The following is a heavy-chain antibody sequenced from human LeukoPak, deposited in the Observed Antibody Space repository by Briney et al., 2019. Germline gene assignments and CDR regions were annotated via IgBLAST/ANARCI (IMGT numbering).Heavy chain of an antibody. CDR1: GGSINSHY. CDR3: ARDRMGATPDY. D-gene: IGHD1-26*01. CDR2: IYARGSA. V-gene: IGHV4-4*07. Sequence: SETLSLTCSVSGGSINSHYLSWIRQPAGKGLEWIGRIYARGSADCNPSLKSRVTMSVDTSKNQFSLKLTSVTAADTAVYYCARDRMGATPDYWGQGALVTVSS. J-gene: IGHJ4*02.